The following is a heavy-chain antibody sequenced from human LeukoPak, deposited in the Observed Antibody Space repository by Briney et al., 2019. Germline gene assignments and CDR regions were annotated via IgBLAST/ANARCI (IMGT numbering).Heavy chain of an antibody. CDR3: ASYPRYMSSPPFDY. V-gene: IGHV1-18*01. D-gene: IGHD5-12*01. Sequence: GASVKVSCKASGYTFTSYGISWVRQAPGQGLEWMGWISAYNGNTNYAQKLQGRVTMTTDTPTSTAYMELRSLRSDDTAVYYCASYPRYMSSPPFDYWGQGTLVTVSS. CDR2: ISAYNGNT. CDR1: GYTFTSYG. J-gene: IGHJ4*02.